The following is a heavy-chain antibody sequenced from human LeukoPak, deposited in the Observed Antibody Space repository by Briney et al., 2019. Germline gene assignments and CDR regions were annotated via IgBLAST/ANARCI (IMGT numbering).Heavy chain of an antibody. Sequence: PGGSLRLSCAASGFTFSTYWMGWVRQAPGRGLEWVANIQPDGSDKYYVDSVKGRFTISRDNAKNSLYLQMNSLRAEDSAVYYCARGFLDYWGQGTLVTISS. CDR2: IQPDGSDK. CDR1: GFTFSTYW. J-gene: IGHJ4*02. V-gene: IGHV3-7*04. D-gene: IGHD3-3*01. CDR3: ARGFLDY.